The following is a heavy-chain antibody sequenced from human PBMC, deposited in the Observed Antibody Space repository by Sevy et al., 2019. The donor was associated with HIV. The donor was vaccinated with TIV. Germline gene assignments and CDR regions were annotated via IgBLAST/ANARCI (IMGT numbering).Heavy chain of an antibody. D-gene: IGHD2-2*01. CDR3: AKGDTSTRYYYYGMDV. Sequence: GGCLRLSCAASGFTFSNFGMSWVRQAPGKGLEWISTISGSGGTTYYADSVKGRFTISRDNSKKMLYLQMNSLRAEDTALYSAAKGDTSTRYYYYGMDVWGQGTAVTVSS. J-gene: IGHJ6*02. CDR2: ISGSGGTT. V-gene: IGHV3-23*01. CDR1: GFTFSNFG.